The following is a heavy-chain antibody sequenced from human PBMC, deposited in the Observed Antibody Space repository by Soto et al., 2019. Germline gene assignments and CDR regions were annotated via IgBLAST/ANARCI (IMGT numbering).Heavy chain of an antibody. J-gene: IGHJ4*02. Sequence: QVQLVQSGAEVKKPGASVKVSCKESGYTFTSYYMHWVRQAPGQGLEWMGIINPSGGSTSYAQKFQGRVTMTRDTSTSTVYMELSSLRSEDTAVYYCAREVGATGLDYWGQGTLVTVSS. D-gene: IGHD1-26*01. V-gene: IGHV1-46*01. CDR2: INPSGGST. CDR1: GYTFTSYY. CDR3: AREVGATGLDY.